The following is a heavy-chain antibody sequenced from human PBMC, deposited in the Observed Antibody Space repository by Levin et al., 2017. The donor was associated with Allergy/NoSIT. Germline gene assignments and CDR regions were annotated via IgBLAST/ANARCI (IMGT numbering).Heavy chain of an antibody. CDR3: ARDRGGGRDF. CDR1: GFSFSTYW. D-gene: IGHD3-16*01. V-gene: IGHV3-7*01. CDR2: IKQDGSEK. J-gene: IGHJ4*02. Sequence: GGSLRLSCAASGFSFSTYWMSWVRQAPGKGLEWVANIKQDGSEKYYVDSVKGRFTISRDNAMNSLYLQMNSLRAEDTAVYYCARDRGGGRDFWGQGTLVTVSS.